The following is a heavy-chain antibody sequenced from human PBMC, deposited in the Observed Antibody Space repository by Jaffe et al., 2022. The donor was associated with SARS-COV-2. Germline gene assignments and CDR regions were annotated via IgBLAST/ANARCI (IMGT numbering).Heavy chain of an antibody. Sequence: QVQLQESGPGLVKPSQTLSLTCTVSGGSISSGSYYWSWIRQPAGKGLEWIGRIYTSGSTNYNPSLKSRVTISVDTSKNQFSLKLSSVTAADTAVYYCARESTAGTTGYCSGGSCLPPPYYYYGMDVWGQGTTVTVSS. CDR3: ARESTAGTTGYCSGGSCLPPPYYYYGMDV. V-gene: IGHV4-61*02. J-gene: IGHJ6*02. CDR2: IYTSGST. CDR1: GGSISSGSYY. D-gene: IGHD2-15*01.